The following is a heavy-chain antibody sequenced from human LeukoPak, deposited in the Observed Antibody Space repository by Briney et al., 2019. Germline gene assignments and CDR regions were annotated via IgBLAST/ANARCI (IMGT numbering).Heavy chain of an antibody. V-gene: IGHV1-18*04. D-gene: IGHD3-10*01. CDR3: ARDGRQKVRGVTDY. Sequence: ASVKVSCKASGYTFTSYGISWVRQAPGQGLEWMGWISAYNGNTNYAQKLQGRVTMTTGTSTSTAYMELRSLRSDDTAVYYCARDGRQKVRGVTDYWGQGTLVTVSS. CDR2: ISAYNGNT. J-gene: IGHJ4*02. CDR1: GYTFTSYG.